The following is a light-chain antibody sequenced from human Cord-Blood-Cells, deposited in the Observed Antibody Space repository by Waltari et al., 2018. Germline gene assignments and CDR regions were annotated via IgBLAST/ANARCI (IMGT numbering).Light chain of an antibody. CDR1: NRDVGGSNY. J-gene: IGLJ1*01. Sequence: QSALTQPRPVSGSPGQSAPIPCPGTNRDVGGSNYAPWYQQHPGKAPKLMIYDVSKRPSGVPDRFSGSKSGNTASLTISGLQAEDEADYYCCSYAGSYTYVFGTGTKVTVL. CDR3: CSYAGSYTYV. CDR2: DVS. V-gene: IGLV2-11*01.